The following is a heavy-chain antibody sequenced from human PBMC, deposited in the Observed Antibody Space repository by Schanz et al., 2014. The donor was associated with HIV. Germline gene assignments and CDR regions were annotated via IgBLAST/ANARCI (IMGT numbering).Heavy chain of an antibody. Sequence: ESGGGVVQPGRSLRLSCAASGFTFSSYGMHWVRQAPGKGLEWVAVIWYDGSNTYYGDSVKGRFTISRDNSKNTLFLQMNSLRAEDTAVYYCARALGRFRLYHLDYWGQGTLVTVSS. CDR2: IWYDGSNT. CDR3: ARALGRFRLYHLDY. J-gene: IGHJ4*02. CDR1: GFTFSSYG. D-gene: IGHD3-16*01. V-gene: IGHV3-33*01.